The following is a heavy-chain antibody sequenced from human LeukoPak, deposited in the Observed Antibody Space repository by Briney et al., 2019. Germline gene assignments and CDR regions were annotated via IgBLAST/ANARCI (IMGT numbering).Heavy chain of an antibody. V-gene: IGHV1-2*02. CDR1: GYTFTGYH. J-gene: IGHJ4*02. D-gene: IGHD3-10*01. CDR2: INPNSGGT. Sequence: GASVKVSCKASGYTFTGYHIHWPRQAPGQGLEWMGWINPNSGGTNYAQKFQGRVTMTRDTSISTAYMELSRLTSDDTAVYFCAGNYGSGSYYYFFDYWGQGTLVTVSS. CDR3: AGNYGSGSYYYFFDY.